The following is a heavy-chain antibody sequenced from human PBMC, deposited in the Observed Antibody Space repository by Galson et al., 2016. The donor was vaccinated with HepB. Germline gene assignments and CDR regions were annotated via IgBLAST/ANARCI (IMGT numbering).Heavy chain of an antibody. D-gene: IGHD3-10*01. V-gene: IGHV4-39*01. CDR3: ARVRGEGTLYGMDV. CDR2: VYYSGST. CDR1: DGSISNINYY. Sequence: SETLSLTCTVSDGSISNINYYWGWIRQPPGKGLEWIGTVYYSGSTYYNPSLTSRVTISVDTSKNQVSLHLNSVTPEDTAVYYCARVRGEGTLYGMDVWGQGTTVTVSS. J-gene: IGHJ6*02.